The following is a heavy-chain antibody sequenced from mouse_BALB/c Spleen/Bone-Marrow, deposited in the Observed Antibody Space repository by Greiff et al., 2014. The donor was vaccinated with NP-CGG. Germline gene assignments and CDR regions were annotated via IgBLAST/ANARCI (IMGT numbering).Heavy chain of an antibody. D-gene: IGHD1-1*01. J-gene: IGHJ2*01. V-gene: IGHV14-3*02. CDR3: ARSYGSSPFDY. CDR1: GFNIKDTY. CDR2: IDPANGNT. Sequence: EVQLQQSGAELVKPGALVKLSCTASGFNIKDTYMHWVKQRPEQGLEWIGRIDPANGNTKYDPKFQGKATITADTSSNTAYLQLSSLTSEDTAVYYCARSYGSSPFDYWGQGTTLTVSS.